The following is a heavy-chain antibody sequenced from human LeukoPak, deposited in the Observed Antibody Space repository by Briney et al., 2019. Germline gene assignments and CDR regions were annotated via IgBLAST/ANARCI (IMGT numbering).Heavy chain of an antibody. V-gene: IGHV3-30*18. CDR3: AKDRLWFGELSTLADY. Sequence: GRSLRLSCAASGFTFSSYGMHWVRQAPGKGLEWVAVISYDGSNKYYADSVKGRFTISRDNSKNTLYLQMNSLRAEDTAVYYYAKDRLWFGELSTLADYWGQGILVTVSS. CDR2: ISYDGSNK. D-gene: IGHD3-10*01. CDR1: GFTFSSYG. J-gene: IGHJ4*02.